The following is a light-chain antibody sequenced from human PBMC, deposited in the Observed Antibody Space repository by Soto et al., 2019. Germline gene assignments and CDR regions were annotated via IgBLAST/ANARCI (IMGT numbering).Light chain of an antibody. CDR3: SSYTISSTRV. V-gene: IGLV2-14*01. CDR1: SSDVGGYNY. Sequence: QSALTQPASVSGSPGQSITISCTGTSSDVGGYNYVSWYHQHLGRAPKLMIYEVSNRPSGVSNRFSGSKSGNTASVTISGLQAEDEADYDCSSYTISSTRVFGGGTKLTVL. J-gene: IGLJ3*02. CDR2: EVS.